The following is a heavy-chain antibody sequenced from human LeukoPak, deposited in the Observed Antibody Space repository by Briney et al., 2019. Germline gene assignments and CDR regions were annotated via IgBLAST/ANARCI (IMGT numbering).Heavy chain of an antibody. D-gene: IGHD3-10*01. CDR1: GGSISSGDYY. CDR2: IYYSGST. J-gene: IGHJ4*02. Sequence: SETLSLTCTVSGGSISSGDYYWSRIRQPPGKGLEWIGYIYYSGSTYYNPSLKSRVTISVDTSKNQFSLKLSSVTAADTAVYYCARDLMVRGVPTKHYFDYWGQGTLVTVSS. V-gene: IGHV4-30-4*01. CDR3: ARDLMVRGVPTKHYFDY.